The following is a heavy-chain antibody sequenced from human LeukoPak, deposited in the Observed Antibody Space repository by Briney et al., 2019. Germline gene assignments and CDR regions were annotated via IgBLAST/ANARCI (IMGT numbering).Heavy chain of an antibody. D-gene: IGHD3-9*01. CDR1: SGSISGYY. V-gene: IGHV4-34*01. Sequence: PSETLSLTCTVSSGSISGYYWSWIRQPPGQGLEWIGEINHSGSTNYNPSLKSRVTISVDTSKNQFSLKLSSVTAADTAVYYSARGRGLTGSYYFDYWGQGTLVTVSS. CDR3: ARGRGLTGSYYFDY. J-gene: IGHJ4*02. CDR2: INHSGST.